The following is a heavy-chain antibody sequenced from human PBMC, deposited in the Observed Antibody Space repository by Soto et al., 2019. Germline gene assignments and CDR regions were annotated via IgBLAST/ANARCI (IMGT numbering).Heavy chain of an antibody. CDR3: ARDRRYSSSWDNWFDP. J-gene: IGHJ5*02. CDR1: GGSISSYY. D-gene: IGHD6-13*01. CDR2: IYTSGST. V-gene: IGHV4-4*07. Sequence: SETLSLTCTVSGGSISSYYWSWIRQPAGKGLEWIGRIYTSGSTNYNPSLKSRVTMSVDTSKNQFSLKLSSVTAADTAVYYCARDRRYSSSWDNWFDPSGQGTLVTVSS.